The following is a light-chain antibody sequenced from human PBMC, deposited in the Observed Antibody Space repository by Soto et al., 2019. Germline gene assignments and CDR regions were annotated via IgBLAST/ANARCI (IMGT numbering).Light chain of an antibody. V-gene: IGLV2-23*01. CDR1: SSDVGSYNL. J-gene: IGLJ2*01. CDR3: CSYAGSSTSVV. Sequence: QSALTQPASVSGSPGQSITISCTGTSSDVGSYNLVSWYQQHPGKAPKLMIYEGSKRPSGVSNRFSGSKSGNTASLTISGLQAEDEGDYYCCSYAGSSTSVVFGGGTKLPVL. CDR2: EGS.